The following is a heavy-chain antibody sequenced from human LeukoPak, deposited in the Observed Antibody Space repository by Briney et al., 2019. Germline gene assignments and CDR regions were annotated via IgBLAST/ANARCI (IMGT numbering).Heavy chain of an antibody. Sequence: GGSLRLSCAASGFTLTDKYTSWIRQAPGKGLEWVAYTNNVGNIIYYADSVKGRFTISRDTAKQSLYLQMNSLRAEDTAVYYCARDPSFSVPYYYYGMDVWGQGTTVTVSS. CDR1: GFTLTDKY. V-gene: IGHV3-11*01. J-gene: IGHJ6*02. CDR2: TNNVGNII. CDR3: ARDPSFSVPYYYYGMDV. D-gene: IGHD3-10*01.